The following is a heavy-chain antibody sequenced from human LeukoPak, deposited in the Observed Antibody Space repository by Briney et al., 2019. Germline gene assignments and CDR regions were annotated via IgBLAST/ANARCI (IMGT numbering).Heavy chain of an antibody. Sequence: ASAKVSCKASGYTFTGYCMHWVRQAPGQGLEWMGWINPNSGGTNYAQKFQGRVTMTRDTSISTAYMELSRLRSDDTAVYYCARAAYYDSSGFDYWGQGTLVTVSS. D-gene: IGHD3-22*01. J-gene: IGHJ4*02. V-gene: IGHV1-2*02. CDR3: ARAAYYDSSGFDY. CDR2: INPNSGGT. CDR1: GYTFTGYC.